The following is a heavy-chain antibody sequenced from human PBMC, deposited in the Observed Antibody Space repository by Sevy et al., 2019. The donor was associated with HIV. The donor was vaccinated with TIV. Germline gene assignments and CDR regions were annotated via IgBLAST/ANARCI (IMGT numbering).Heavy chain of an antibody. V-gene: IGHV4-31*03. CDR2: IYYSGST. J-gene: IGHJ4*02. Sequence: SETLSLTCTVSGGSISSGGYYWSWIRQHPGKGLEWIGYIYYSGSTYYNPSLKSRVTISVDTSKNHFSLKLSSVTAADTAVYYCARESRPYYYDSSGYSGFDYWGQGTLVTVSS. D-gene: IGHD3-22*01. CDR1: GGSISSGGYY. CDR3: ARESRPYYYDSSGYSGFDY.